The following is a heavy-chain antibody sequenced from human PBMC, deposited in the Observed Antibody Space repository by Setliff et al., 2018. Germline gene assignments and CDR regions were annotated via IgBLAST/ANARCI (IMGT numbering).Heavy chain of an antibody. CDR1: GYTFIYYY. J-gene: IGHJ6*03. V-gene: IGHV7-4-1*02. Sequence: ASVKVSCKASGYTFIYYYIHWMRQAPGQGLEWMGWINTNTGNPSYAQGFTGRFVFSLDTSVSTAYLQISSLKAEDTALYYCARASRFGTIKYRGDYYMDVWGKGTTVTVSS. D-gene: IGHD3-10*01. CDR3: ARASRFGTIKYRGDYYMDV. CDR2: INTNTGNP.